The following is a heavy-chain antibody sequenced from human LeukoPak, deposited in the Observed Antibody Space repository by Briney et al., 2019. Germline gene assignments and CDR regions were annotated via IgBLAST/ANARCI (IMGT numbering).Heavy chain of an antibody. J-gene: IGHJ4*02. CDR2: ISTSGNTI. V-gene: IGHV3-48*03. CDR3: AKVPDYYGSGRYH. CDR1: GFTFSSYD. Sequence: GSLRLSCAASGFTFSSYDMNWLRQAPGKGLEWVSYISTSGNTIYYADSVKGRFTISRDNAKNSLYLQMNSLRAEDTAVYYCAKVPDYYGSGRYHWGQGTLVTVSS. D-gene: IGHD3-10*01.